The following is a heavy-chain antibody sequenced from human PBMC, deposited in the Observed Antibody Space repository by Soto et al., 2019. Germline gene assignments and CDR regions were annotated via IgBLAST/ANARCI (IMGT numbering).Heavy chain of an antibody. CDR2: INHSGST. CDR1: GGSFSGHY. Sequence: QVQLQQWGAGLLKPSETLSLTCAVYGGSFSGHYWSWIRQTPGKGLEWIGEINHSGSTNQNPSLKSRVSISVDTSNNQFSLKLGSVTATDTAVYYCARGAVQGGAPDKYYFDSWGQGTLVTGSS. J-gene: IGHJ4*02. V-gene: IGHV4-34*01. D-gene: IGHD6-19*01. CDR3: ARGAVQGGAPDKYYFDS.